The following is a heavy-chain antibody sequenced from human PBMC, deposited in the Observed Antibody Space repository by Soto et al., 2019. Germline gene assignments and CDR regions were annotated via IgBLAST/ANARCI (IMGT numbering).Heavy chain of an antibody. CDR2: IYPGDSDT. D-gene: IGHD6-13*01. V-gene: IGHV5-51*01. J-gene: IGHJ6*02. CDR3: ARTSAAGKYYYGMDV. CDR1: GYTFTDYD. Sequence: ASVKVSCKASGYTFTDYDMHWVRQMPGKGLEWMGIIYPGDSDTRYSPSFQGQVTISADKSISTAYLQWSSLKASDTAMYYCARTSAAGKYYYGMDVWGQGTTVTVSS.